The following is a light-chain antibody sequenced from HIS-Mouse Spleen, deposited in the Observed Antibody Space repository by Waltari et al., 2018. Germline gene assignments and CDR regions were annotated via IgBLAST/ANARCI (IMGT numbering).Light chain of an antibody. V-gene: IGLV1-47*01. CDR3: AAWDDSLSGPWV. CDR2: RNK. CDR1: SSNTGSNY. J-gene: IGLJ3*02. Sequence: QSVLTQPPSASGTPGQRVTISCSGSSSNTGSNYVYWYQQLPGTAPKLLIYRNKQRPSGVPDRFSGSKSGTSASLAISGLRSEDEADYYCAAWDDSLSGPWVFGGGTKLTVL.